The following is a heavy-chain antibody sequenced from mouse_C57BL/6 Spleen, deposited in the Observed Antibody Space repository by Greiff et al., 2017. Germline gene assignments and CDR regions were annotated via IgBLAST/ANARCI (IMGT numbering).Heavy chain of an antibody. J-gene: IGHJ2*01. CDR2: IRNKANNHAT. CDR3: TRYDYGYFDY. V-gene: IGHV6-6*01. CDR1: GFPFSDAW. D-gene: IGHD2-4*01. Sequence: EVHLVESGGGLVQPGGSMKLSCAASGFPFSDAWMDWVRQSPEKGLEWVAEIRNKANNHATYYAESVKGRFTSSREDSKSSVYLQMNRLRAEDTGIYYCTRYDYGYFDYWGQGTTLTVSS.